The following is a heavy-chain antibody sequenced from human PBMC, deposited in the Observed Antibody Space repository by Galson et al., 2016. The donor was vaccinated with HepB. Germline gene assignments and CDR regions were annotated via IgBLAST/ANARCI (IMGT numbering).Heavy chain of an antibody. CDR2: TKPSGDIT. J-gene: IGHJ4*02. CDR3: ARDQRHYYDSSGSRPYY. Sequence: CKASGFTFPNYYMHWVRQAPGQGLEWMGITKPSGDITIYAQKFQGRVTMTRDTSTSTDYMELSSLRSEDTAIYYCARDQRHYYDSSGSRPYYWGQGTLVTVSS. D-gene: IGHD3-22*01. V-gene: IGHV1-46*01. CDR1: GFTFPNYY.